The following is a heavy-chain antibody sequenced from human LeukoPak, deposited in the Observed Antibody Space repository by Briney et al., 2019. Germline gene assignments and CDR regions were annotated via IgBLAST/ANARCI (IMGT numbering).Heavy chain of an antibody. CDR2: INQDGSET. J-gene: IGHJ4*02. CDR3: ARDIAAPGSY. Sequence: PGGSLRLSCVATEFTFSTYWMTWVGQAPGNGVDWVAHINQDGSETYYVDSGKGRFTIARDNEKSSLCLEMNSLRAQETAMYYCARDIAAPGSYWGQGTLVTVSS. V-gene: IGHV3-7*01. CDR1: EFTFSTYW. D-gene: IGHD6-13*01.